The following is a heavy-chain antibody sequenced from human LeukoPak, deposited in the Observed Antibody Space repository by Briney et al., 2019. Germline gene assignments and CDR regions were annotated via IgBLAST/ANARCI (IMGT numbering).Heavy chain of an antibody. D-gene: IGHD6-6*01. V-gene: IGHV3-33*06. Sequence: PGKSLRLSCAASGFTFRNYGMHWVRQAPGQGLEWVATLWYDGTNENYADSVKGRFTISRDNSKNTLHLEMNTLTADDTALYYCAKQSTARSLGEGGQGTQVTVSA. CDR1: GFTFRNYG. CDR2: LWYDGTNE. CDR3: AKQSTARSLGE. J-gene: IGHJ4*02.